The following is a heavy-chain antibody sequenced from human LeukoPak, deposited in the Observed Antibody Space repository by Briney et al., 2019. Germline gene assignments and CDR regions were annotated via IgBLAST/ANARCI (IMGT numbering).Heavy chain of an antibody. CDR3: AKSRSGSVSDAVDI. Sequence: GGSLRLSCAASGFIFCDYAIRWVRQPPGKGVEWGSGITWNRGSIVYGGSGKGGLTISRDSAKRSVYVQMNRVRLEDTALYYCAKSRSGSVSDAVDIWGQGTMVTVSS. CDR2: ITWNRGSI. CDR1: GFIFCDYA. J-gene: IGHJ3*02. D-gene: IGHD6-19*01. V-gene: IGHV3-9*01.